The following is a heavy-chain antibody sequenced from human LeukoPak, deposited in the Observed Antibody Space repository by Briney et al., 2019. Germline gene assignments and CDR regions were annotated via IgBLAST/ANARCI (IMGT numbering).Heavy chain of an antibody. CDR2: ISAYNGNT. Sequence: GASVKVSCKASGYTFTSYGISWVRQAPGRGLEWMGWISAYNGNTNYAQKLQGRVTMTTDTSTSTAYMELRSLRSDDTAVYYCARGLKYSSSSSIDYWGQGTLVTVSS. CDR1: GYTFTSYG. D-gene: IGHD6-13*01. J-gene: IGHJ4*02. CDR3: ARGLKYSSSSSIDY. V-gene: IGHV1-18*01.